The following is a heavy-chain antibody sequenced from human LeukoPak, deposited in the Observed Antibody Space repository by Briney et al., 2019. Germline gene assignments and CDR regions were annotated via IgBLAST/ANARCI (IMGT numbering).Heavy chain of an antibody. CDR1: GGSFSGYY. J-gene: IGHJ3*02. V-gene: IGHV4-34*01. CDR3: ARHQRGNSDAFDI. D-gene: IGHD4-23*01. CDR2: INHSGST. Sequence: SETLSLTCAVYGGSFSGYYWSWIRQPPGKGLEWIGEINHSGSTNYNPSLKGRVTMSVDTSKNQFSLKLSSVTAADTAVYYCARHQRGNSDAFDIWGQGTMVTVSS.